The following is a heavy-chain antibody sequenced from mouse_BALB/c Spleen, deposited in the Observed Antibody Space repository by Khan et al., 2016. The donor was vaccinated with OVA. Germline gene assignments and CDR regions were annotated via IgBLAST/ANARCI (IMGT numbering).Heavy chain of an antibody. CDR1: GFSLTDYG. D-gene: IGHD1-1*01. CDR3: AKHLILYPYLLDY. CDR2: IWGGGIT. J-gene: IGHJ2*01. V-gene: IGHV2-6-5*01. Sequence: QVQLKESGPGLVAPSQSLSITCTVSGFSLTDYGVSWIRQPPGKGLEWLGVIWGGGITYYNSALKSRLSISKDNSKSQVFLKMNSLQTDDTSMYYCAKHLILYPYLLDYWGQGTTLTVSS.